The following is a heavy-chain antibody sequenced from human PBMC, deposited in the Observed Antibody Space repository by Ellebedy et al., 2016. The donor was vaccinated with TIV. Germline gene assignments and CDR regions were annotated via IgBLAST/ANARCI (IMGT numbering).Heavy chain of an antibody. D-gene: IGHD2-21*02. J-gene: IGHJ4*02. CDR3: ARDLCGGDCFYFDY. Sequence: ASVKVSXKASGYTFTGYYMHWVRQAPGQGLEWMGWINPNSGGTNYAQKFQGRVTMTRDTSISTAYMELSRLRSDDTAVYYCARDLCGGDCFYFDYWGQGTLVTVSS. CDR2: INPNSGGT. CDR1: GYTFTGYY. V-gene: IGHV1-2*02.